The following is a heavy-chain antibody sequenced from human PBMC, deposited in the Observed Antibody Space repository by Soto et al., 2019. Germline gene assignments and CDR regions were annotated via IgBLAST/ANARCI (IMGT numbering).Heavy chain of an antibody. CDR2: IYWDDDK. D-gene: IGHD1-26*01. CDR3: AHRVGSSYFDY. V-gene: IGHV2-5*02. CDR1: GFSLSTSVVG. Sequence: QITLKESGPTLVKPTQTLTLTCTFSGFSLSTSVVGVGWIRQPPGKALEWLAIIYWDDDKRYSPSLKSRLTFTKDTSKNQVVLTMTNMDPVDTATYYCAHRVGSSYFDYWGQGTLVTVSS. J-gene: IGHJ4*02.